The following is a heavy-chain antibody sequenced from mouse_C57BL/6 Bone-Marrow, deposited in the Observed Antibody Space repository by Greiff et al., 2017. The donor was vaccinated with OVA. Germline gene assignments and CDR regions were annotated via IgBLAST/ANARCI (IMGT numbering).Heavy chain of an antibody. CDR1: GYTFTSYW. J-gene: IGHJ1*03. V-gene: IGHV1-72*01. Sequence: QVQLQQPGAELVKPGASVKLSCKASGYTFTSYWMPWVKQRPGRGLEWIGRIDPNSGGTKYNEKFKSKATLTVDKPSSTAYMQLSSLTSEDSAVYYCARERGVTTVVAPYWYFDVWGTGTTVTVSS. CDR3: ARERGVTTVVAPYWYFDV. CDR2: IDPNSGGT. D-gene: IGHD1-1*01.